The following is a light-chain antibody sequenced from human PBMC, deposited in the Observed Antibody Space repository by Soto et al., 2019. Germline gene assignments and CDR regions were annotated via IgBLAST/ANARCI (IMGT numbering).Light chain of an antibody. CDR2: QGS. V-gene: IGLV2-23*01. CDR3: CSYAGSSTYV. CDR1: SADVGRYTL. J-gene: IGLJ1*01. Sequence: QSALTQPASVSGSPGQSSTISCTGTSADVGRYTLVSWYQQLPGKATNLILYQGSKRPAGVSYRFSGSKSGNTASLTVSGLQAVDEADYYCCSYAGSSTYVFGPGTNVTVL.